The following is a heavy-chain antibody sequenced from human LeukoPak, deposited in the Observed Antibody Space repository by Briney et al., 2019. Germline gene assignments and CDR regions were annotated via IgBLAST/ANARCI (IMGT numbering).Heavy chain of an antibody. V-gene: IGHV4-61*02. CDR3: ARDVYDFWSGYYD. CDR2: IYTSGST. Sequence: SETLSLTCTVSGGSISSGAYYYNWIRQPAGKGLEWIGRIYTSGSTNYNPTLKSRLTISVDTSKNQFSLKLSSVTAADTAVYYCARDVYDFWSGYYDWGPGTLVTVSS. CDR1: GGSISSGAYY. D-gene: IGHD3-3*01. J-gene: IGHJ4*02.